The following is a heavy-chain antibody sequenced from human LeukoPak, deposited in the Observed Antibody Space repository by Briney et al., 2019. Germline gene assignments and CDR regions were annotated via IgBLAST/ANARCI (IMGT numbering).Heavy chain of an antibody. Sequence: GGSLRLSCAASGFTVSSNYMSWVRQAPGKGLEWVSVIYSGGSTYYADSVKGRFTISRDNSKNTLYLQMNSLRAEDTAVYYCAKGLYYGDYGAAGDYWGQGTLVTVSS. CDR1: GFTVSSNY. V-gene: IGHV3-53*05. CDR2: IYSGGST. J-gene: IGHJ4*02. CDR3: AKGLYYGDYGAAGDY. D-gene: IGHD4-17*01.